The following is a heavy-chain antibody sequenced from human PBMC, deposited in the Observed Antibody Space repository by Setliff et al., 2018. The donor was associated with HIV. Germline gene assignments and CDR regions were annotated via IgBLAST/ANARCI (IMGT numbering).Heavy chain of an antibody. J-gene: IGHJ1*01. CDR2: INTATVTTTV. CDR1: GFTFSSYT. CDR3: AREGRGTSRRFDA. D-gene: IGHD3-16*01. Sequence: GGSVRLSCAASGFTFSSYTMNWVRQAPGKGLEWIAYINTATVTTTVYYADSVKGRFTVSRDNDKNSLFLEMRSLRAEDSGVYFCAREGRGTSRRFDAWGPGTLVTVSS. V-gene: IGHV3-48*04.